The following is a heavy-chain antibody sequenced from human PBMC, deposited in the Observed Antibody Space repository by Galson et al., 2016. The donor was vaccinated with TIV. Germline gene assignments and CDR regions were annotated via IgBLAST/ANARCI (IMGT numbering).Heavy chain of an antibody. CDR1: GFSLPTSGVG. J-gene: IGHJ4*02. D-gene: IGHD5-24*01. CDR3: AHRGDGHNKIFDY. V-gene: IGHV2-5*02. CDR2: IYWDDRK. Sequence: PALVKPPQTLTLTCSFSGFSLPTSGVGVGWIRQPPRTALEWPGFIYWDDRKLYSPSLKNRLTITRDTSKNQVVLTMTNMDPVDTATYYCAHRGDGHNKIFDYWGQGTLVTVSS.